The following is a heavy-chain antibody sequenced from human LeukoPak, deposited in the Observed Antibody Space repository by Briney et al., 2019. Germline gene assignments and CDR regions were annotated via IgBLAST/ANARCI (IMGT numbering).Heavy chain of an antibody. D-gene: IGHD5-18*01. V-gene: IGHV4-31*03. J-gene: IGHJ4*02. CDR3: ARELVDTAMVFDY. Sequence: SETLSLTCTVSGGSISSGGYYWSWIRQHPGKGLEWIGYIYYSGSTYYNPSLKSRVTMSVDTSKNQFSLKLSSVTAADTAVYYCARELVDTAMVFDYWGQGTLVTVSS. CDR2: IYYSGST. CDR1: GGSISSGGYY.